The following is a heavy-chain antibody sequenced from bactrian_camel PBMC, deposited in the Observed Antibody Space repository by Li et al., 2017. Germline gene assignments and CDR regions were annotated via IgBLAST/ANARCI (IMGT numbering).Heavy chain of an antibody. CDR3: AATATDRFACRTRYVTMFPG. V-gene: IGHV3S40*01. CDR1: GYTSSTNC. J-gene: IGHJ4*01. CDR2: LDLGGGNS. Sequence: VQLVESGGGSVQAGGSLRLSCAASGYTSSTNCMGWFRQSPGNESEGIVILDLGGGNSQYADSVKGRFAISRDSTKNTVYLQMNSLKPEDTAMYYCAATATDRFACRTRYVTMFPGRGQGTQVTVS. D-gene: IGHD4*01.